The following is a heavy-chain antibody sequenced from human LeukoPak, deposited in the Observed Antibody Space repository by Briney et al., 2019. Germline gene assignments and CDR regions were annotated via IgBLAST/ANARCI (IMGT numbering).Heavy chain of an antibody. CDR1: GGSISGYY. Sequence: SETLSLTCTVSGGSISGYYWTWIRQPPGKGLEWIGYIYSSGSAKYNPSLKSPITISVDTSKNQLSLKLSSVTAADTAVYYCARGQQWFDPWGQGTLVTVSS. J-gene: IGHJ5*02. CDR2: IYSSGSA. D-gene: IGHD6-13*01. V-gene: IGHV4-59*12. CDR3: ARGQQWFDP.